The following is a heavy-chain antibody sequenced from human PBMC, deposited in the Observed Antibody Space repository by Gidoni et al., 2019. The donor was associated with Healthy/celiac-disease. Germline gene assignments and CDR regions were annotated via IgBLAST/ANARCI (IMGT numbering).Heavy chain of an antibody. Sequence: EVQLLESGGGLVKPGGSLRLSCAASGCTCSSYAMSWVGQAPGKGLEWVSAISGSGGSTYYADSLKVRFTISRDNSKNTLYLQMNSLRAEDTAVYYCAKDSSVFGGVIAPFDYWGQGTLVTVSS. J-gene: IGHJ4*02. CDR1: GCTCSSYA. V-gene: IGHV3-23*01. D-gene: IGHD3-16*02. CDR3: AKDSSVFGGVIAPFDY. CDR2: ISGSGGST.